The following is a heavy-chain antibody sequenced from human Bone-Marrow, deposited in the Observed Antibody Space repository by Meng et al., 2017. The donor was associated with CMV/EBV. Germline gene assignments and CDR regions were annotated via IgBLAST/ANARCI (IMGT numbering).Heavy chain of an antibody. Sequence: SETLSLTCTVSGGSISSYYWSWIRQPPGKGLEWIGYIYYSGSTNYNPSLKSRVTISVDTSKNQFSLKLSSVTAADTAVYYCARDAGASPFVYWGQGTLVTVSS. V-gene: IGHV4-59*01. CDR1: GGSISSYY. CDR3: ARDAGASPFVY. CDR2: IYYSGST. J-gene: IGHJ4*02. D-gene: IGHD1-26*01.